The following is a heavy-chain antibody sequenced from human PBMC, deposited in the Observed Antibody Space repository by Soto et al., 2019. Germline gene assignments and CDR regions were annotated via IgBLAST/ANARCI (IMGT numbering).Heavy chain of an antibody. CDR3: ARDHSFTYTLDPGGMDV. CDR1: GFTFSSYS. J-gene: IGHJ6*02. V-gene: IGHV3-21*01. D-gene: IGHD2-15*01. CDR2: ISSSSSYI. Sequence: EVQLVESGGGLVKPGGSLRLSCAASGFTFSSYSMNWVRQAPGKGLEWVSSISSSSSYIYYADSVKGRFTISRDNAKNSLYLQMNGLRAEDTAVYYGARDHSFTYTLDPGGMDVWGQGTTVTVSS.